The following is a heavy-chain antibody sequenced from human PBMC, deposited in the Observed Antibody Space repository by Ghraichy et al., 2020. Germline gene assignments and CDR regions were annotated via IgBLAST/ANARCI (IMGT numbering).Heavy chain of an antibody. D-gene: IGHD3-3*01. CDR1: GGSISSYY. CDR2: IYYSGST. CDR3: ASSGHYDFWSGYSSLPDY. V-gene: IGHV4-59*08. J-gene: IGHJ4*02. Sequence: ETLSLTCTVSGGSISSYYWSWIRQPPGKGLEWIGYIYYSGSTNYNPSLKSRVTISVDTSKNQFSLKLSSVTAADTAVYYCASSGHYDFWSGYSSLPDYWGQGTLVTVSS.